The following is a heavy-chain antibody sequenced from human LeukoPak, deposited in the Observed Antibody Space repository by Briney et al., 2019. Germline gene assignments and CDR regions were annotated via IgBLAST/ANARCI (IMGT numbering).Heavy chain of an antibody. CDR1: GGSISSSHW. D-gene: IGHD6-19*01. Sequence: PSETLSLTCAVSGGSISSSHWWSWVRQPPGKGLEWIGEIYHSGSTNYNPSLKSRITVSVDTSKNQFSLKLSSVTAADTAVYYCTRGNGWYYYWGQGTLVTVSS. V-gene: IGHV4-4*02. CDR3: TRGNGWYYY. CDR2: IYHSGST. J-gene: IGHJ4*02.